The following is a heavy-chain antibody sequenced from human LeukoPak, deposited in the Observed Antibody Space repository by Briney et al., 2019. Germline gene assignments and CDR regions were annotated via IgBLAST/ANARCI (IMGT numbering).Heavy chain of an antibody. CDR1: GVSMTNDR. J-gene: IGHJ4*02. CDR2: MSDSGQT. D-gene: IGHD3-22*01. CDR3: ARITGYFDSGGSYYWGFFDY. V-gene: IGHV4-59*01. Sequence: SETLSLTCGVSGVSMTNDRWTWIRQAPGKGLEWIGYMSDSGQTNYNPSLRSRATVSVDTSKSQCSLRLTSVTSADTAVYYCARITGYFDSGGSYYWGFFDYWGQGSLVTVSS.